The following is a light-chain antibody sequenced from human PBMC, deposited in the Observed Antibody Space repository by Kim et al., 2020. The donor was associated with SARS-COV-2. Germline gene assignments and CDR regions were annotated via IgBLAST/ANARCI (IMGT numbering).Light chain of an antibody. Sequence: SATVGDRVTITCRASQSINSWLAWYQQKPGKAPKVLIYAASSLESGVPSRFSGTGSGTEFTLTINSLQPDDFATYYCQQYNSYPVTFGQGTKLEI. CDR2: AAS. V-gene: IGKV1-5*01. CDR1: QSINSW. CDR3: QQYNSYPVT. J-gene: IGKJ2*01.